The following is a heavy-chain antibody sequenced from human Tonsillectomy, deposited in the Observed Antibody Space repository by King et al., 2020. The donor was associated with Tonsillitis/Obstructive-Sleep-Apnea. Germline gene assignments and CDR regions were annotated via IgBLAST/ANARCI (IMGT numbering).Heavy chain of an antibody. J-gene: IGHJ6*03. CDR2: MYNSGST. Sequence: QLQESGPGLVKPSETLFLTCTVSGGSISSGRYYWSWIRQHPGKGLEWIGYMYNSGSTYHNPSLKSRVTISVDTSKNQFSLKLSSVTAADTAVYYCARDADKLLPGRIDVWGKGPTVTVSS. D-gene: IGHD3-22*01. CDR3: ARDADKLLPGRIDV. CDR1: GGSISSGRYY. V-gene: IGHV4-31*03.